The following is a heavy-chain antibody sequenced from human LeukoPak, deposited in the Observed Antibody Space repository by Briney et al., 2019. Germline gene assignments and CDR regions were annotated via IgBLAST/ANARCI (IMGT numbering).Heavy chain of an antibody. CDR3: ATVILGLSWLRSDAEYFQH. CDR2: FDPEDGET. V-gene: IGHV1-24*01. D-gene: IGHD5-12*01. J-gene: IGHJ1*01. CDR1: GYSFTSYG. Sequence: GASVKVSCKASGYSFTSYGISWVRQAPGQGLEWMGGFDPEDGETIYAQKFQGRVTMTEDTSTDTAYMELSSLRSEDTAVYYCATVILGLSWLRSDAEYFQHWGQGTLVTVSS.